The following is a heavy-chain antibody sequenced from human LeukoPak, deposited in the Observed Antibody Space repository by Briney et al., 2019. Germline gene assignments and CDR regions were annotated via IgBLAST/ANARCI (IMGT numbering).Heavy chain of an antibody. D-gene: IGHD1-7*01. J-gene: IGHJ4*02. Sequence: PSETLSLTGTVSGYSINSDYYWGWIRQTPGKGLEWIGSIYHSGSTYYNPSLKSRVTISVDTSKNHFSLKLSSVTAADTAVYYCARDSLNWNYVGFDYWGQGTLVTVSS. V-gene: IGHV4-38-2*02. CDR3: ARDSLNWNYVGFDY. CDR1: GYSINSDYY. CDR2: IYHSGST.